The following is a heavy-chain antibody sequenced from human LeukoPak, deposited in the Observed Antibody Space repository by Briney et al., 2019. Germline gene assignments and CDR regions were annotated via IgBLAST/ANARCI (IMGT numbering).Heavy chain of an antibody. CDR2: IKQDGSEK. CDR1: GFTFSHYG. V-gene: IGHV3-7*01. Sequence: GGSLRLSCAASGFTFSHYGMHWVRQAPGKGLEWVANIKQDGSEKTYVDSVKGRFTISRDNAKNSIFLQMNSLRVEDMAMYYCVRDGGTDWYDPWGQGTLVSVSS. D-gene: IGHD3-16*01. CDR3: VRDGGTDWYDP. J-gene: IGHJ5*02.